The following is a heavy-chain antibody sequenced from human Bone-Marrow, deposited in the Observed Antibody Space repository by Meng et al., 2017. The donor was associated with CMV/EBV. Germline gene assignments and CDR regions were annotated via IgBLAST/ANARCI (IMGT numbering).Heavy chain of an antibody. CDR1: GFTFDDYG. D-gene: IGHD3-3*01. CDR2: IRSRAASYAT. CDR3: ITSDRTLRVTDYGLDV. V-gene: IGHV3-73*01. Sequence: GGSLRLSCDASGFTFDDYGMSWVRQASGKGLEWVGRIRSRAASYATVYGASVRGRFTISRDDSKNTAYLQMNGLKTEDTAVYYCITSDRTLRVTDYGLDVWGQGTTVTVSS. J-gene: IGHJ6*02.